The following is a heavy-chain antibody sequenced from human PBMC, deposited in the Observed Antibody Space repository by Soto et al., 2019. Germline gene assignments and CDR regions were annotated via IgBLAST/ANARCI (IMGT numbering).Heavy chain of an antibody. J-gene: IGHJ4*02. V-gene: IGHV2-5*01. CDR2: IYWNDDK. CDR3: AHRVGPQVGRFFDY. Sequence: KFSAFARSTSRVGGGWIRQSPGKALECLALIYWNDDKRNIPSLKSRLTITKDTSKNQVVLTMSNMDPVDTATYYCAHRVGPQVGRFFDYWGQGTLLSVSS. D-gene: IGHD3-10*01. CDR1: AFARSTSRVG.